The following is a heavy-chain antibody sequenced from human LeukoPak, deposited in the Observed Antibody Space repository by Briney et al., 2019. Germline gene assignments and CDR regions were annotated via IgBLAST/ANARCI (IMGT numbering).Heavy chain of an antibody. CDR1: GFIFSSYW. CDR3: ARGTRGNDY. Sequence: GGSLRLSCEGSGFIFSSYWMGWVSQAPGKGLEWVANIKSDGTKKYYVDSVKGRFAISRDNAKNSVYLQMNSLRAEDTAVYYCARGTRGNDYWGQGTLVTVSS. J-gene: IGHJ4*02. D-gene: IGHD6-25*01. CDR2: IKSDGTKK. V-gene: IGHV3-7*01.